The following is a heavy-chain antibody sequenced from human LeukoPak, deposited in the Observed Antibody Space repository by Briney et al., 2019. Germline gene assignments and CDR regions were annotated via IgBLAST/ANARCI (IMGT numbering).Heavy chain of an antibody. D-gene: IGHD2-21*02. CDR1: GFAFSSYT. CDR2: ISYDGSNK. V-gene: IGHV3-30*04. Sequence: GGSLRLSCAVSGFAFSSYTMHWVRQAPGKGLEWVAVISYDGSNKYYADSVKGRFTISRDNSKNTLYLQMNSLRAEDTAVYYCAKDPYCGGDCYSGYFQHWGQGTLVTVSS. CDR3: AKDPYCGGDCYSGYFQH. J-gene: IGHJ1*01.